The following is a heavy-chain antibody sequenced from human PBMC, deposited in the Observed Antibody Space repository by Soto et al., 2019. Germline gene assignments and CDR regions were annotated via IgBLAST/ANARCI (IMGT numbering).Heavy chain of an antibody. CDR1: GGTFSRYA. J-gene: IGHJ6*02. V-gene: IGHV1-69*13. CDR3: ARHQVRGVIIDYYYYGMDV. D-gene: IGHD3-10*01. Sequence: PVKVSFMASGGTFSRYAISWVRQAPGQGLEWMGGIIPIFGTANYAQKCQGRVTITADESTSTAYMELSSLRSEDTAVYYCARHQVRGVIIDYYYYGMDVWGQGTTVTVSS. CDR2: IIPIFGTA.